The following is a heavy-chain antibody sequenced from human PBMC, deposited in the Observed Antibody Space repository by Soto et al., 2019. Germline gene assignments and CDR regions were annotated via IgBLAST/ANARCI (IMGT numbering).Heavy chain of an antibody. V-gene: IGHV4-31*03. CDR1: GGSISSGGYY. D-gene: IGHD4-17*01. J-gene: IGHJ3*02. CDR2: IYYSGST. Sequence: PSETLSLTCTVSGGSISSGGYYWSWIRQHPGKGLEWIGYIYYSGSTYYNPSLKSRVTISVDTSKNQFSLKLSSVTAADTAVYYCARGDYGDYVSAFDIWGQGTMVTVSS. CDR3: ARGDYGDYVSAFDI.